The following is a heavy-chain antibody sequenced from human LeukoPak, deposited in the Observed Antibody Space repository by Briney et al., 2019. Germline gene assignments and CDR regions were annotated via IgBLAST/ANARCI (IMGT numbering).Heavy chain of an antibody. CDR2: IYYSGST. D-gene: IGHD1-14*01. Sequence: SETLSLTCTVSGGSISSSSYYWGWIRQPPGKGLEWIGSIYYSGSTYYNPSLKSRVTISVDRSKNQFSLKLSSVTAADTAVYYCARVVRAEDHLRALYYYYYYYMDVWGKGTTVTVSS. J-gene: IGHJ6*03. CDR1: GGSISSSSYY. CDR3: ARVVRAEDHLRALYYYYYYYMDV. V-gene: IGHV4-39*07.